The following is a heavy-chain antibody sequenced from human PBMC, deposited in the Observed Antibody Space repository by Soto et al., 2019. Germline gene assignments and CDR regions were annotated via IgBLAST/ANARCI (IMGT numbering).Heavy chain of an antibody. Sequence: QVQLVQSGAEVKKPGASVKVSCKASGYTFTSYGISWVRQAPGQGLEWMGWISGYNANTNYAQKLQARVTMTTDTSTNTAYMELRSLRSDDTAVYFWARAAREAVFRGAFNYWGQGTLVTVSS. J-gene: IGHJ4*02. CDR1: GYTFTSYG. CDR2: ISGYNANT. V-gene: IGHV1-18*01. CDR3: ARAAREAVFRGAFNY. D-gene: IGHD2-15*01.